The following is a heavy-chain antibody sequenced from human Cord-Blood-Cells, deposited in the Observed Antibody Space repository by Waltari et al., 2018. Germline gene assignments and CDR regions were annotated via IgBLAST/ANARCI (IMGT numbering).Heavy chain of an antibody. V-gene: IGHV1-69*01. J-gene: IGHJ4*02. CDR2: IIPICGTA. CDR3: ARVYYDSSGYYYFDY. CDR1: VGTFSSYA. D-gene: IGHD3-22*01. Sequence: QVQRVQSGAEVKKPGSSVKVSCKASVGTFSSYAISCVRQAPGQGLEWMGGIIPICGTANYAQKFQSRVTITADESKSTAYMELSSLRSEDTAVYYCARVYYDSSGYYYFDYWGQGTLVTVSS.